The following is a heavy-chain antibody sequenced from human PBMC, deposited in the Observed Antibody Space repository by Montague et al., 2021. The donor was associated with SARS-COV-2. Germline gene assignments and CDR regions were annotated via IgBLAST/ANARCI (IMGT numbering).Heavy chain of an antibody. Sequence: SETLSLTCTVSGGSISSSSYYWGWIRQPPGKGLEWIGSIYYSGSTYYNPSLKSRVTISVDTSKNQFSLKLSPMTAADTAVYYCATYTTGKGEGWFDPWGQGTLVTVSS. CDR2: IYYSGST. D-gene: IGHD1-1*01. CDR3: ATYTTGKGEGWFDP. J-gene: IGHJ5*02. V-gene: IGHV4-39*01. CDR1: GGSISSSSYY.